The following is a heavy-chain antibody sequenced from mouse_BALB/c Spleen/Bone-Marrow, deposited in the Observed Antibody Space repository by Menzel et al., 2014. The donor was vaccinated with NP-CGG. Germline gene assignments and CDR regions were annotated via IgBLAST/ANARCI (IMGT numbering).Heavy chain of an antibody. CDR1: GFNIKDTY. V-gene: IGHV14-3*02. J-gene: IGHJ4*01. D-gene: IGHD1-1*01. CDR3: ARYYYRTMDY. Sequence: EVQLQQSGAELVKPGASVKLSCTASGFNIKDTYMHWVKQRPEQGLEWIGRIDPANGNTKYDPKFQGRATVTADTSSSTAYLQPSSLTSEDTAVYYCARYYYRTMDYWGQGTSVTVSS. CDR2: IDPANGNT.